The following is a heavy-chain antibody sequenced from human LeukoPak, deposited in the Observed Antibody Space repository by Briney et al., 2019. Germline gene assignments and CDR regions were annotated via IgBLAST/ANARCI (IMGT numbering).Heavy chain of an antibody. D-gene: IGHD3-22*01. CDR1: GYTFSSYS. V-gene: IGHV3-21*01. CDR2: ISVRSNYI. Sequence: GGSLRLSCVAPGYTFSSYSINWVRQAPGKGLEWVSSISVRSNYIYYADSVRGGFSISRDDARDSLYLQMNSLRAEDTAVYYCVRLRRNSDTSGFYYYYDFWGQGTLVTVSS. J-gene: IGHJ4*02. CDR3: VRLRRNSDTSGFYYYYDF.